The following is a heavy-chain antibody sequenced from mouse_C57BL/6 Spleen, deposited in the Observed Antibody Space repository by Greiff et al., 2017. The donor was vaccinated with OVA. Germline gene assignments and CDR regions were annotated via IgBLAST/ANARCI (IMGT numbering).Heavy chain of an antibody. V-gene: IGHV1-80*01. CDR2: IYPGAGDT. D-gene: IGHD1-1*01. J-gene: IGHJ4*01. CDR3: ARSYNYAMDY. Sequence: VQLKQSGAELVKPGASVKISCKASGYAFSSYWMNWVKQRPGTGLEWIGQIYPGAGDTKYNGKFKGKATLTADKSSSTAYMQLSSLTSEDSAVYFCARSYNYAMDYWGQGTSVTVSS. CDR1: GYAFSSYW.